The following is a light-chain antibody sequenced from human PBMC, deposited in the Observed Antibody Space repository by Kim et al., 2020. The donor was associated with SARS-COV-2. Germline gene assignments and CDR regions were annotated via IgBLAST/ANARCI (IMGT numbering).Light chain of an antibody. V-gene: IGLV2-14*03. J-gene: IGLJ3*02. CDR3: SSYTSSVTLV. CDR1: NSDVGRYKY. CDR2: DVS. Sequence: GQSITLSCTGTNSDVGRYKYVSWYQQHPGKAPKLMIYDVSNRPSGVSYRFSGSKSGNTASLTISGLQAEDEADYYCSSYTSSVTLVFGGGTQLTVL.